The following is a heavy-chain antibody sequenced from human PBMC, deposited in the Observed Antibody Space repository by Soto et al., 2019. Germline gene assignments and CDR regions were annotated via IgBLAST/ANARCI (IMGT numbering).Heavy chain of an antibody. CDR2: IYYSGST. Sequence: SETLSLTCTVSGGSISSSSYYWGWIRQPPGKGLEWIGSIYYSGSTYYNPSLKSRVTISVDTSKNQFSLKLGSVTAADTAVYYCARHDWNGVDYWGQGTLVTVS. CDR3: ARHDWNGVDY. D-gene: IGHD1-1*01. V-gene: IGHV4-39*01. J-gene: IGHJ4*02. CDR1: GGSISSSSYY.